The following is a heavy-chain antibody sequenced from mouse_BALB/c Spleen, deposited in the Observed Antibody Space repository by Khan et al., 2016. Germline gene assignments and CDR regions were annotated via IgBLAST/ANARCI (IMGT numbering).Heavy chain of an antibody. J-gene: IGHJ2*01. CDR1: GFTFSSFG. CDR3: GRGDC. V-gene: IGHV5-17*02. CDR2: ISSGSSAI. Sequence: EVELVESGGGLVQPGGSRKLSCAASGFTFSSFGMHWVRQAPEKGLEWVAFISSGSSAIYYADTVKGRINISRDNPKNTLFLQMTSLRSEDTAMYDCGRGDCWGQGTTLTVSS.